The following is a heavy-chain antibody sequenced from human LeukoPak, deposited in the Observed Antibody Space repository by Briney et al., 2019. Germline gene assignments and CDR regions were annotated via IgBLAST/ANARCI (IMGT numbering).Heavy chain of an antibody. J-gene: IGHJ3*01. D-gene: IGHD6-19*01. V-gene: IGHV3-30-3*01. Sequence: PGGSLRLSCAASGFTFSNYAMHWVRQAPGKGLKWVAVISYDGSNKYYADSVKGRFTISRDNSKNTLYLQMSSLRAEDSAMYYCAKVRDTRDWYKDAFDVWGQGTRVTVSS. CDR1: GFTFSNYA. CDR3: AKVRDTRDWYKDAFDV. CDR2: ISYDGSNK.